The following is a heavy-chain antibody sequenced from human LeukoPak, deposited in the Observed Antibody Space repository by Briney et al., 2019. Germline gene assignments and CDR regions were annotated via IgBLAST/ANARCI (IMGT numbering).Heavy chain of an antibody. D-gene: IGHD7-27*01. CDR3: AKDGGLWVSAHWGDS. CDR1: GFTFSSYT. Sequence: GGSLRLSCAASGFTFSSYTMSWVRQAPGKGLEWASTITTSDGNTYYADSLKGRFTVSRDNSKNTLFLQMNSLRAEDTAVYYCAKDGGLWVSAHWGDSWGRGTLVTVSS. V-gene: IGHV3-23*01. J-gene: IGHJ4*02. CDR2: ITTSDGNT.